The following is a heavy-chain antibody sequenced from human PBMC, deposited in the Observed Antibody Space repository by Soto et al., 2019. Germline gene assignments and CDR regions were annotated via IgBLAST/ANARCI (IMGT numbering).Heavy chain of an antibody. J-gene: IGHJ4*02. CDR1: GFTFSSYG. Sequence: QVQLLASGGGVAQPGRSLRLSCAASGFTFSSYGMHWVRQSPGKGMEWVAGIWYDGSNNYYEDSVTGRFTISRDNSKNPLYLHMNSPRAEDTAVYYCARNRKYGDYVDYWGQGTLVTVSS. CDR3: ARNRKYGDYVDY. V-gene: IGHV3-33*01. D-gene: IGHD4-17*01. CDR2: IWYDGSNN.